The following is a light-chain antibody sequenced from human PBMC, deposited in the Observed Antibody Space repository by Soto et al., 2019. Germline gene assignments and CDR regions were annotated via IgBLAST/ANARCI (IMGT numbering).Light chain of an antibody. CDR3: QQYDDWPWT. CDR1: QGVGSN. CDR2: GAS. Sequence: DIVMTQSPATLSVSPGERATLSCRASQGVGSNLAWYQHKPGQAPRLLFYGASTAATGIPARFTGSESGTEFTLTISSLQSEDFAVFYCQQYDDWPWTSGQGTRVEIK. J-gene: IGKJ1*01. V-gene: IGKV3-15*01.